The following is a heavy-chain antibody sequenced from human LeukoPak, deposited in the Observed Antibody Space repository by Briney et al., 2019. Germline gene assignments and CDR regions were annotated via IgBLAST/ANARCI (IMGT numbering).Heavy chain of an antibody. CDR1: GFTFSSYW. V-gene: IGHV3-7*01. J-gene: IGHJ3*02. Sequence: GGSLRLSCAASGFTFSSYWMSWVRQAPGEGLEWVANIKQDGSEKYYVDSVKGRFTISRDNAMNSLYLQMNSLRAEDTAVYYCAREYDSSGYYHDAFDIWAKGQWSPSLQ. CDR3: AREYDSSGYYHDAFDI. CDR2: IKQDGSEK. D-gene: IGHD3-22*01.